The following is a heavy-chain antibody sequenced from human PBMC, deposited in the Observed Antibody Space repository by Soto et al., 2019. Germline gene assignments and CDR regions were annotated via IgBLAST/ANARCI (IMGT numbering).Heavy chain of an antibody. Sequence: GGSLRLSCAASGFTFSSYSMNWVRQAPGKGLEWVSSISSSSSYIYYADSVKGRFTISRDNAKNSLYLQTNSLRAEDTAVYYCARALSPFYYYYYGMDVWGQGTTVTVSS. CDR2: ISSSSSYI. V-gene: IGHV3-21*01. CDR1: GFTFSSYS. J-gene: IGHJ6*02. CDR3: ARALSPFYYYYYGMDV.